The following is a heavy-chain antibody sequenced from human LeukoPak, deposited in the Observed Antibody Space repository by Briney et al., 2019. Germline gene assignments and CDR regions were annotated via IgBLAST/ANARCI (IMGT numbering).Heavy chain of an antibody. CDR1: GFTFSSYG. D-gene: IGHD3-10*02. CDR2: IRDDGSNK. Sequence: GGSLRLSCAASGFTFSSYGMHWVRQAPGKGLEWVAFIRDDGSNKFYADSVKGRFTISRDNAKNSLYLQMNSLRAEDTAVYYCAELGITMIGGVWGKGTTVTISS. J-gene: IGHJ6*04. CDR3: AELGITMIGGV. V-gene: IGHV3-30*02.